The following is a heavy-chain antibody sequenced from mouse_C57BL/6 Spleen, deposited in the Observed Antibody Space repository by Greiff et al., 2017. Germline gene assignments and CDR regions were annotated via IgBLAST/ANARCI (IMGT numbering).Heavy chain of an antibody. CDR3: ASSYGSSPYYFDY. D-gene: IGHD1-1*01. CDR2: ISTGGGST. J-gene: IGHJ2*01. CDR1: GFTFSDYY. V-gene: IGHV5-12*01. Sequence: VQLKESGGGLVQPGGSLKLSCAASGFTFSDYYMYWVRQTPGKRLEWVAYISTGGGSTYYPDPVKGRFTISRDTAKNTLYLQMIRLKSEDTAMYYCASSYGSSPYYFDYWGQGTTLTVSS.